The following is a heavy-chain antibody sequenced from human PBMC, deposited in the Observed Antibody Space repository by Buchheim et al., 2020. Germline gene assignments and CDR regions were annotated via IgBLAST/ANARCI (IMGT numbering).Heavy chain of an antibody. V-gene: IGHV4-59*01. Sequence: QVQLQESGPGLVKPSETLSLTCTVSGGSISNDHWSWLRQSPVKGLEWIAYVHYSGGTNYNSALKSRLTVSMDTSKNQFSLKLNSVTAADTAVYYCAKGAGWYAYWGQGTL. D-gene: IGHD6-19*01. CDR3: AKGAGWYAY. CDR2: VHYSGGT. CDR1: GGSISNDH. J-gene: IGHJ4*02.